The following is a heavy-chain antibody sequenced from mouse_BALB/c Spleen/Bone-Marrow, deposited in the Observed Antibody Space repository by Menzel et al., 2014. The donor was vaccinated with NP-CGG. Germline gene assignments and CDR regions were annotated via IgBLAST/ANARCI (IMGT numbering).Heavy chain of an antibody. V-gene: IGHV1-5*01. CDR1: GYSFTSYW. CDR2: IYLGNSDT. Sequence: EVKLMESGTVLARPGTSVKMSCKASGYSFTSYWMHWVKQRPGQGLEWIGVIYLGNSDTSYNQKFKGKAKLTAVTSASTAYMELSSLTNEDSVVYYCTRRNYRYDGFAYWGQGTLVTVSA. J-gene: IGHJ3*01. CDR3: TRRNYRYDGFAY. D-gene: IGHD2-14*01.